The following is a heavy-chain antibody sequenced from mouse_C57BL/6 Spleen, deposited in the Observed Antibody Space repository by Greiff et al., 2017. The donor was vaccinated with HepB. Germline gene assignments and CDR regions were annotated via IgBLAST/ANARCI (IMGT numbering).Heavy chain of an antibody. CDR3: ARGYYGNYVRRAMDY. Sequence: EVQLQQSGPELVKPGASVKMSCKASGYTFTDYNMHWVKQSHGKSLEWIGYINPNNGGTSYNQKFKGKATLTVNKSSSTAYMELRSLTSEDSAVYYCARGYYGNYVRRAMDYWGQGTSVTVSS. CDR1: GYTFTDYN. CDR2: INPNNGGT. D-gene: IGHD2-1*01. V-gene: IGHV1-22*01. J-gene: IGHJ4*01.